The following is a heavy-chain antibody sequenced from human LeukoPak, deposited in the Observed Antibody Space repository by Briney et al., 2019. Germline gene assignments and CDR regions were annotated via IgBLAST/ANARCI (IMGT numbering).Heavy chain of an antibody. CDR1: GFTLTNYW. CDR3: ARDRSSSWPHYYYYYMDV. Sequence: GGSLRLSCAASGFTLTNYWMHWVRQAPGKGLEWVAVISYDGSNKYYADSVKGRFTISRDNSKNTLYLQMNSLRAEDTAVYYCARDRSSSWPHYYYYYMDVWGKGTTVTVSS. V-gene: IGHV3-30*01. D-gene: IGHD6-13*01. CDR2: ISYDGSNK. J-gene: IGHJ6*03.